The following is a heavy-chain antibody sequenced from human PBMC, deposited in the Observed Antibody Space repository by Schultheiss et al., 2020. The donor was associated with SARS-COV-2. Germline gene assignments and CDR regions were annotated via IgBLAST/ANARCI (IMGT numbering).Heavy chain of an antibody. CDR2: ISSSGNTI. V-gene: IGHV3-48*04. J-gene: IGHJ4*02. Sequence: GGSLRLSCAASGFTFSSYGMHWVRQAPGKGLEWVSYISSSGNTIYYADSVKGRFTVSRDNAKNSLYVQMNSLRVEDTAVYYCARASYSSSSDFDHWGQGTLVTVSS. CDR3: ARASYSSSSDFDH. CDR1: GFTFSSYG. D-gene: IGHD6-6*01.